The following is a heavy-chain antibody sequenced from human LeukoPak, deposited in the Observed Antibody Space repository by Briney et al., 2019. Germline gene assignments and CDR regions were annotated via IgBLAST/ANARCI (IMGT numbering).Heavy chain of an antibody. J-gene: IGHJ1*01. V-gene: IGHV3-30*04. CDR2: ISHDGSNK. Sequence: PGRSLRLSCAASGFTFSSYAMHWVRQAPGKGLEWVAVISHDGSNKYYADSVKGRFTISRDNSKNTLYLQMNSLRAEDTAVYYCARPSSGWYAEYFQHWGQGTLVTVSS. D-gene: IGHD6-19*01. CDR3: ARPSSGWYAEYFQH. CDR1: GFTFSSYA.